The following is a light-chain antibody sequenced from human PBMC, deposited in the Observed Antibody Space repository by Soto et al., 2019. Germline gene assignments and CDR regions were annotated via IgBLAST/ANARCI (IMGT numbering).Light chain of an antibody. CDR2: GAS. CDR1: QSVSSN. J-gene: IGKJ2*01. CDR3: QQHKNWPFT. V-gene: IGKV3-15*01. Sequence: EIVMTQSPATLSVSPGERATLSCRASQSVSSNLAWYQQRPGQAPRLLIYGASTRATGIPARLSGSGSGTEFTPTISSLQSEDFAVYYCQQHKNWPFTFGQGTKLEIK.